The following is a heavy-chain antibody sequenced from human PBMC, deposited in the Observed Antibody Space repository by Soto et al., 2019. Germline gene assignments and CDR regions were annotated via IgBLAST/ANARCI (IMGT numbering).Heavy chain of an antibody. CDR2: TGPSGM. Sequence: LRLSCAASGFTFSSSAMSWVRQAPGKGLEWVSTTGPSGMYYTDSVKGRFTISRDNSKNTLFLQMNSLRVEDTAIYYCARLTASWGQGALVTVSS. J-gene: IGHJ5*02. V-gene: IGHV3-23*01. CDR3: ARLTAS. CDR1: GFTFSSSA.